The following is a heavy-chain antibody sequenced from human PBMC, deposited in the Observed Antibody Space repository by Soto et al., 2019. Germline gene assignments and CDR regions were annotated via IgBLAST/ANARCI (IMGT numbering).Heavy chain of an antibody. V-gene: IGHV3-33*08. J-gene: IGHJ1*01. CDR2: IWYDGSNK. D-gene: IGHD6-13*01. CDR1: GFTFSSYG. CDR3: ARDYGAAAGAEYFHH. Sequence: GGSLRLSCAASGFTFSSYGMHWVRQAPGKGLEWVAVIWYDGSNKYYADSVKGRFTISRDNSKNTLYLQMNSLRAEDTAVYYCARDYGAAAGAEYFHHWGQGTLVTVSS.